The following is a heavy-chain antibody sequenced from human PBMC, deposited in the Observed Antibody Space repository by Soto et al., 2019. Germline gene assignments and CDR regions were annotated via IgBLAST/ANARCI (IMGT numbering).Heavy chain of an antibody. CDR1: GGSISSGGYS. Sequence: SETLSLTCAVSGGSISSGGYSWSWIRQPPGKGLEWIGYIYHSGSTYYNPSLKSRVTISVGRSKNQFSLKLSSVTAADTAVYYCARVGEYCSGGSCPKWFDPWGQGTLVTAPQ. D-gene: IGHD2-15*01. CDR3: ARVGEYCSGGSCPKWFDP. V-gene: IGHV4-30-2*01. J-gene: IGHJ5*02. CDR2: IYHSGST.